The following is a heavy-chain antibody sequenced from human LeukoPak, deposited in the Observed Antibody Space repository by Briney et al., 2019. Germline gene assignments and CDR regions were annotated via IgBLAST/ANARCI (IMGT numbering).Heavy chain of an antibody. V-gene: IGHV4-59*08. J-gene: IGHJ3*02. CDR2: IYYSGST. CDR1: GGSINSYY. CDR3: ARGKYWGSSWYNAFDI. Sequence: SETLSLTCTVSGGSINSYYWSWIRQPPGKGLEWIGYIYYSGSTNYNPSLKSRVTISVDTSKNQFSLKLSSVTAADTAVYYCARGKYWGSSWYNAFDIWGQGTMVTVSS. D-gene: IGHD6-13*01.